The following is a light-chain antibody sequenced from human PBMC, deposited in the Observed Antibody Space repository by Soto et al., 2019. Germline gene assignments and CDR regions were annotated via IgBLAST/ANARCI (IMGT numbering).Light chain of an antibody. CDR2: DAS. V-gene: IGKV1-5*01. Sequence: DIQMTQSPSTLSASVGDRVTITCRASQNINRRLAWYQQKPGKAPNLLIYDASSLESGVPARFSGGGSGTDFTLTISSLHPEDVAVYYCQQYYSTPRTFGQGTKVDIK. CDR3: QQYYSTPRT. J-gene: IGKJ1*01. CDR1: QNINRR.